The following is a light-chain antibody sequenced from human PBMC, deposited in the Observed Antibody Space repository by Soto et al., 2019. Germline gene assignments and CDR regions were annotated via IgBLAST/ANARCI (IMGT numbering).Light chain of an antibody. CDR2: YDD. CDR1: SSNIGNNA. V-gene: IGLV1-36*01. Sequence: QLVLTQPPSVSEAPRQRVTISCSGSSSNIGNNAVNWYQQLPGKAPKLLIYYDDLLPSGVSDRFSGSKSGTSASLAISGLQSEDEAHYYCGAWDDSLNGWVFGGGTKVTVL. J-gene: IGLJ3*02. CDR3: GAWDDSLNGWV.